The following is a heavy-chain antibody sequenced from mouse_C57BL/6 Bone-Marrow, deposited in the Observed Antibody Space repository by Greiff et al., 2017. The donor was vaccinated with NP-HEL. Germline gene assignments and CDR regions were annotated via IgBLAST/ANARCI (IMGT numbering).Heavy chain of an antibody. CDR1: GYTFTDYY. V-gene: IGHV1-76*01. Sequence: QVQLQQSGAELVRPGASVKLSCKASGYTFTDYYINWVKQRPGQGLEWIARIYPGSGNTYYNEKFKSKATLTVDKSSSTAYMQLSSLTSEDSAVYYCARGGNWDWYFDVWGTGTTVTVSS. CDR2: IYPGSGNT. J-gene: IGHJ1*03. D-gene: IGHD4-1*01. CDR3: ARGGNWDWYFDV.